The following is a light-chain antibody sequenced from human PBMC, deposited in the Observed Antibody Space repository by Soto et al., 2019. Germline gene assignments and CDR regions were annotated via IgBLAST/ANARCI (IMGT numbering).Light chain of an antibody. CDR2: DAS. Sequence: IVWPQSPATLSLSPGERATLSCRASQSVSSYLAWYQQKPGQAPRLLIYDASNRATGIPARFSGSGSGTDFTLTISSLEPEDFAVYYCQQRSDWPPITFGQGTRLEIK. CDR3: QQRSDWPPIT. J-gene: IGKJ5*01. CDR1: QSVSSY. V-gene: IGKV3-11*01.